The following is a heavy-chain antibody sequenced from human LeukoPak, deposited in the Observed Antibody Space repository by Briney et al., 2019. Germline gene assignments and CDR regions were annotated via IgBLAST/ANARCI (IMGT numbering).Heavy chain of an antibody. J-gene: IGHJ5*02. Sequence: ASVKVSCKASGGTFSSYAISWVRQAPGQGLEWMGGIIPIFGTANYAQKFQGRVTITTDESTSTAYMELSSLRSEDTAVYYCARERGAIAARRRWWFGPWGQGTLVTVSS. V-gene: IGHV1-69*05. CDR1: GGTFSSYA. CDR2: IIPIFGTA. D-gene: IGHD6-6*01. CDR3: ARERGAIAARRRWWFGP.